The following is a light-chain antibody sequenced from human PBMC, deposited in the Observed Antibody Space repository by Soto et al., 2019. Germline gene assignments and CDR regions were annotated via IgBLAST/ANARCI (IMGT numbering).Light chain of an antibody. J-gene: IGLJ1*01. CDR3: SSYAGSNTFV. Sequence: SGLRQPASASGSPGQSVTISGSGTSSDVGGYDSVSWYQHHPGKVPKLIIFDVDKWPSGVPDRFSGFKSGNTASLTVSGLRAEDEADYYCSSYAGSNTFVFGPGTKVTVL. CDR2: DVD. V-gene: IGLV2-8*01. CDR1: SSDVGGYDS.